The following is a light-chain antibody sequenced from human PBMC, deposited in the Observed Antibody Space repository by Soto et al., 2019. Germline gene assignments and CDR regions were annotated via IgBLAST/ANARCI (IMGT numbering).Light chain of an antibody. V-gene: IGLV2-14*01. CDR3: SSYTSSSTRV. CDR2: DVS. J-gene: IGLJ1*01. Sequence: QSVLTQPASVSGSPGQSITISCTGTSSDVGNYNYVSWYQQHPGKAPKLMIYDVSNRPSGVSNRFSGSKSGNTASLTISGLQAEDDADYYCSSYTSSSTRVFGAGTKVTVL. CDR1: SSDVGNYNY.